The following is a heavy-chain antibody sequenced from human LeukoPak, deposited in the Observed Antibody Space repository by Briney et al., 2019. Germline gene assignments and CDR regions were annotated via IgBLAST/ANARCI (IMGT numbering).Heavy chain of an antibody. J-gene: IGHJ4*02. CDR3: AGVRWELRHKYYFDY. CDR1: GFTVSDYY. Sequence: GGSLRLSCAASGFTVSDYYMSWIRQAPGKGLEWVSYISSSGSTIYYADSVKGRFTISRDNAKNSLYLQMNSLRAEDTAVYYCAGVRWELRHKYYFDYWGKGTLVTVSS. V-gene: IGHV3-11*01. CDR2: ISSSGSTI. D-gene: IGHD1-26*01.